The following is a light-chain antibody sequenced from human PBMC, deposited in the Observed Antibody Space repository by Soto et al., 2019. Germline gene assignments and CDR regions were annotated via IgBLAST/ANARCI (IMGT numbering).Light chain of an antibody. CDR3: AAWDDSLNGVI. CDR1: SSNIGSNT. CDR2: NNN. V-gene: IGLV1-44*01. J-gene: IGLJ2*01. Sequence: QSVLTQPPSASGTPGQRVTISCSGSSSNIGSNTVNWYQQLPGTAPKVLIYNNNQRPSGVPDRFSGSKSGTSASLAISGLQSEDENDYYCAAWDDSLNGVIFGGGTKLTVL.